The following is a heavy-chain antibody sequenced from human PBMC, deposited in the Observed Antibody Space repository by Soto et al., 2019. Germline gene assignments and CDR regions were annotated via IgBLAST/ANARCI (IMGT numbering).Heavy chain of an antibody. Sequence: EVQLVESGGGWVQPGRSLRLSCAASGFTFDDYAMHWVRQAPGKGPEWVSGITWNSGSRGYAESVKGRFTISRDNAKNSLYLQMNSLRTEDTAVYYCAKSKGDLEILKTTVTTFWGPFHIWGQGTMVTVSS. V-gene: IGHV3-9*01. CDR1: GFTFDDYA. CDR3: AKSKGDLEILKTTVTTFWGPFHI. J-gene: IGHJ3*02. CDR2: ITWNSGSR. D-gene: IGHD4-17*01.